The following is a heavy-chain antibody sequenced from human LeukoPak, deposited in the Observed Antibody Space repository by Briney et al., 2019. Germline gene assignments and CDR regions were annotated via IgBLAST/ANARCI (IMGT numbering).Heavy chain of an antibody. CDR1: GFTFSSYW. V-gene: IGHV3-7*01. CDR3: ARGRPHGNDY. J-gene: IGHJ4*02. Sequence: GGSLRLSCAASGFTFSSYWMSWVRQAPGKGLEWVANIKQDGSEKYYVDSVKGRFSISRDNAKDTLCLQMNSLRVEDTAVYYCARGRPHGNDYWGQGTLVTVSS. CDR2: IKQDGSEK. D-gene: IGHD4-23*01.